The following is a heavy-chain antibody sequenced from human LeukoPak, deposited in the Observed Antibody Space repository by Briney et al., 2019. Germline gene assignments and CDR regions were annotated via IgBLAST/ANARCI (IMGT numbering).Heavy chain of an antibody. CDR1: GFTFSSYD. J-gene: IGHJ4*02. CDR3: AKGPLSHFDC. CDR2: IRYDGSNK. Sequence: GGSLRLSCAASGFTFSSYDIHWVRQAPGKGLEGVTFIRYDGSNKYYGDSVKGRFTISRDNSKNTLYLQMNSLRAEDTAVYYCAKGPLSHFDCWGQGTLVTVSS. V-gene: IGHV3-30*02. D-gene: IGHD2/OR15-2a*01.